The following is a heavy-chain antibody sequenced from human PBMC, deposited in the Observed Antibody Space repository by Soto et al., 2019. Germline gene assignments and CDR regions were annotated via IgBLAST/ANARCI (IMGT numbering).Heavy chain of an antibody. Sequence: ASVKVSCKASGYTFTSYYMHWVRQAPGQGLEWMGIINPSGGSTSYAQKFQGRVTMTRDTSTSTVYMELSSLRSEDTAVYYCARPYCSGGSCFFHFDYWGQGTLVTVSS. CDR2: INPSGGST. V-gene: IGHV1-46*01. J-gene: IGHJ4*02. CDR3: ARPYCSGGSCFFHFDY. CDR1: GYTFTSYY. D-gene: IGHD2-15*01.